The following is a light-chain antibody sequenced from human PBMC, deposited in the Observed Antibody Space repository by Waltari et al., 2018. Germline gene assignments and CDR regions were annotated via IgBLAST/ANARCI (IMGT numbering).Light chain of an antibody. CDR3: MQGAHWPYT. J-gene: IGKJ2*01. CDR2: KVS. Sequence: DVVMTQSPLALPVTLGQPASLSCKSSQSLVHRDGNTYLSWFQQRPGQSPRRLIYKVSNRDSGVPDRFSGSGSGTDFTLKISRVEAEDVAVYFCMQGAHWPYTFGQGTELEIK. CDR1: QSLVHRDGNTY. V-gene: IGKV2-30*02.